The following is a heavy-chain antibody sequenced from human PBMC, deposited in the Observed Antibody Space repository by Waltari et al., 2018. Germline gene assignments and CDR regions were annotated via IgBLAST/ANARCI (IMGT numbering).Heavy chain of an antibody. Sequence: QVHLVQSGAEVKKPGASVKVSCKASGYTFTGYAILWVRQAPGQRLEWMGWINAGDGNTKYSQKFQDRVTITRDTSATTAYMDLSSPRSEDTAVYYCARHSSGSYYRMIDYWGQGTLVTVSS. V-gene: IGHV1-3*01. CDR3: ARHSSGSYYRMIDY. J-gene: IGHJ4*02. CDR1: GYTFTGYA. CDR2: INAGDGNT. D-gene: IGHD1-26*01.